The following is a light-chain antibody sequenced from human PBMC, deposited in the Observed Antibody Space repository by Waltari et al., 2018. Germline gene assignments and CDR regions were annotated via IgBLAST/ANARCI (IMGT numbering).Light chain of an antibody. Sequence: ENVSTQSPGIESLSRGEGVTLTCRASQSVSSSSLAWYKQKPGQAPRLVIYRASRRATGIPDRFSGSGSGTDFSLTISRLEPEDFAVYYCQQHGTLPATFGQGTKVEIK. J-gene: IGKJ1*01. V-gene: IGKV3-20*01. CDR1: QSVSSSS. CDR2: RAS. CDR3: QQHGTLPAT.